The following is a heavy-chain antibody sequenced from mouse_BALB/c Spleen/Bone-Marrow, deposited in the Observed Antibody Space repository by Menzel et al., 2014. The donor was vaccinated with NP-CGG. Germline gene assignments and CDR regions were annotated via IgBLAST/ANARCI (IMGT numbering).Heavy chain of an antibody. V-gene: IGHV1-14*01. Sequence: VQLKESGPEQVKPGASVKMSCKASGYTFTSYVMHWVKQKPGQGLEWIGYINPYNDGTKYNEKFKGRATLTSGKSSSTAYMELSSLTSEDSAVYYCARRGRIAEALGYWGQGTTLTVSS. CDR1: GYTFTSYV. CDR2: INPYNDGT. D-gene: IGHD6-1*01. J-gene: IGHJ2*01. CDR3: ARRGRIAEALGY.